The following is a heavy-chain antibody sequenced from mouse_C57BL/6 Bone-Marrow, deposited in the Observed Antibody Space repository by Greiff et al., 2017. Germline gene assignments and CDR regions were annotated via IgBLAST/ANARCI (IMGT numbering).Heavy chain of an antibody. J-gene: IGHJ4*01. CDR2: IRSKSSNYET. CDR1: GFTFNTYA. CDR3: VRDLTGRGYYAMDY. D-gene: IGHD4-1*01. Sequence: DVMLVESGGGLVQPKGSLKLSCAASGFTFNTYAMHWVRQAPGKGLEWVARIRSKSSNYETYYADSVKDRFTISRDDSQSMLYLQMNNLKTEDTAMYYCVRDLTGRGYYAMDYWGQGTSVTVSS. V-gene: IGHV10-3*01.